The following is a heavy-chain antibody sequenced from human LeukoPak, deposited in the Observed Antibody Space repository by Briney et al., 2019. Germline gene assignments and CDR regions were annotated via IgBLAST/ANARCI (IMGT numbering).Heavy chain of an antibody. CDR3: ASSYYYGSGSSLDAFDI. V-gene: IGHV3-7*01. Sequence: GGSLRLSCAASGFTFSSYWMSWVGQAPGKGLEWVANIKQDGSEKYYVDSVKGRFTISRDNAKNSLYLQMNSLRAEDTAVYYCASSYYYGSGSSLDAFDIWGQGTMVTVSS. J-gene: IGHJ3*02. CDR2: IKQDGSEK. D-gene: IGHD3-10*01. CDR1: GFTFSSYW.